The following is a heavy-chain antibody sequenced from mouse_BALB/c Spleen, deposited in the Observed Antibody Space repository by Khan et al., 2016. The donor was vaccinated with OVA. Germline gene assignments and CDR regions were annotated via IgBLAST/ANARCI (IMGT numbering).Heavy chain of an antibody. CDR2: ISYSGST. CDR1: GYSITSDYA. V-gene: IGHV3-2*02. J-gene: IGHJ2*01. D-gene: IGHD2-4*01. Sequence: EVQLQESGPGLVKPSQSLSLTCTVTGYSITSDYAWNWIRQFPENKLEWMGFISYSGSTSYNPSLKSRISITRDTSKNQFFLQLNSVTTEDTATYYCARWDYDAPNYWGQGTTLTVFS. CDR3: ARWDYDAPNY.